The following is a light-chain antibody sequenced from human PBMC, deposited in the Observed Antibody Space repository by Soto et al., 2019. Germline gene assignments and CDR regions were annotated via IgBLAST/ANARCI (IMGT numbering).Light chain of an antibody. Sequence: QSVLTQPPSASGTPGQRVTISCSVTSXXIGSFSVSWYQQLPGTAPKLLIYTNSQRPSGVPDRISGSKSGTSASLAISGLQSEDEGDYYCAAWDDSLNGVQFGGGTKLTVL. V-gene: IGLV1-44*01. CDR2: TNS. CDR1: SXXIGSFS. CDR3: AAWDDSLNGVQ. J-gene: IGLJ2*01.